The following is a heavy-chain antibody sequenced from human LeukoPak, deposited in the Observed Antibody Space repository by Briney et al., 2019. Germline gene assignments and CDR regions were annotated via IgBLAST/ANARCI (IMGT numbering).Heavy chain of an antibody. J-gene: IGHJ6*03. D-gene: IGHD2-15*01. CDR3: ARVGEVVVAATRDYYYYYYMDV. V-gene: IGHV1-69*01. CDR1: GGTFSSYA. CDR2: IIPIFGTA. Sequence: SVKVSCKASGGTFSSYAISWVRQAPGQGLEWMGGIIPIFGTANYAQKFQGRVTITADESTSTAYMELSSLRSEDTAVYYCARVGEVVVAATRDYYYYYYMDVWGKGTTVTVS.